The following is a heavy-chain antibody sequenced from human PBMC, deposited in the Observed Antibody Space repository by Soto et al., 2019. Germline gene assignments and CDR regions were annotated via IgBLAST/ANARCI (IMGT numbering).Heavy chain of an antibody. CDR2: ISAYNGNT. Sequence: ASVKVSCKASGYTFTSYCISWVRQAPGQGLEWMGWISAYNGNTNYAQKLKGRVTMTTDTSTSTAYMELRSLRSDDTALYYCARDDATYYYDSSGYYYGSGLYYYYGMDVWGQGTTVTVSS. V-gene: IGHV1-18*04. CDR3: ARDDATYYYDSSGYYYGSGLYYYYGMDV. D-gene: IGHD3-22*01. J-gene: IGHJ6*02. CDR1: GYTFTSYC.